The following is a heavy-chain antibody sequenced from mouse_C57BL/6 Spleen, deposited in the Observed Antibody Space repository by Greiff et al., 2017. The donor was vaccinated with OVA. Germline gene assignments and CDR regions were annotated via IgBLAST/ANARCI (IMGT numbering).Heavy chain of an antibody. V-gene: IGHV3-1*01. CDR1: GYSITSGYD. D-gene: IGHD4-1*02. J-gene: IGHJ2*01. CDR3: ARESPTGYYFDY. CDR2: ISYSGST. Sequence: EVHLVESGPGMVKPSQSLSLTCTVTGYSITSGYDWHWIRHFPGNKLEWMGYISYSGSTNYNPSLKSRISITHDTSKNHFFLKLNSVTTEDTATXYCARESPTGYYFDYWGQGTTLTVSS.